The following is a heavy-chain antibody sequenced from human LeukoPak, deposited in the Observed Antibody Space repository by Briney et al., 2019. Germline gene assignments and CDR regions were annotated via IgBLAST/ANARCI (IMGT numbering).Heavy chain of an antibody. V-gene: IGHV3-9*03. Sequence: GRSLRLSCAASGFTYDNYAMHWVRQAPGKGLEWVSGISWNTGGIGYADSVKGRFTISRDNAKNSLYLQMNSLRAEDMALYYCAKDEFVASAFTGAFDIWGQGTMVTVSS. CDR1: GFTYDNYA. CDR2: ISWNTGGI. D-gene: IGHD2-8*02. CDR3: AKDEFVASAFTGAFDI. J-gene: IGHJ3*02.